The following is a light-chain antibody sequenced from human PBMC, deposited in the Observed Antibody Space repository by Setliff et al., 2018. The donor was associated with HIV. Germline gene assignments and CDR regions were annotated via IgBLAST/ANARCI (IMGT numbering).Light chain of an antibody. CDR1: SSDVGSYNL. V-gene: IGLV2-23*02. CDR2: EVT. CDR3: CSYAGSSTFPYV. J-gene: IGLJ1*01. Sequence: QSALTQPASVSGSPGQSITLSCTGTSSDVGSYNLVSWFQQHPGKAPKLIIYEVTKRPSGVSNRFSGSKSGNAASLTISGLQAEDEADYYCCSYAGSSTFPYVFGTGTKVTVL.